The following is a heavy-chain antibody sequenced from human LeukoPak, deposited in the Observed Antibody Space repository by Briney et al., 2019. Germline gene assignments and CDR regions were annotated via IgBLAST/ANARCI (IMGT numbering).Heavy chain of an antibody. CDR2: IGWNSAYI. CDR1: GFTFHHYA. D-gene: IGHD5-12*01. V-gene: IGHV3-9*01. J-gene: IGHJ4*02. Sequence: TGGSLRLSCAASGFTFHHYAIHWVRQVPGKGLEWVSGIGWNSAYIGYADSVKGRFTISRDNAKNSVYLQMNSLRAEDTALYYCAKDKAPLYSGYDWDLDFWGQGTMVTVSS. CDR3: AKDKAPLYSGYDWDLDF.